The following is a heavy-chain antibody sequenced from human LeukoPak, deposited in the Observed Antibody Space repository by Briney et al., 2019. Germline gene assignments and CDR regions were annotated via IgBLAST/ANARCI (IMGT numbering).Heavy chain of an antibody. D-gene: IGHD6-13*01. CDR2: IYTSGST. J-gene: IGHJ4*02. Sequence: PSETLSLTCTVSGGSIGSYYWRWIRQPAGKGLEWIGRIYTSGSTNYNPSLKSRVTMSVDTSKNQFSLKLSSATAADTAVYYCARTPSYSSSWYYLDYWGQGTLVTVSS. V-gene: IGHV4-4*07. CDR3: ARTPSYSSSWYYLDY. CDR1: GGSIGSYY.